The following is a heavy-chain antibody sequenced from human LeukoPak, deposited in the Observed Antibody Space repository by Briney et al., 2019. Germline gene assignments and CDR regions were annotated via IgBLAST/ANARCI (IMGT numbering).Heavy chain of an antibody. CDR3: AGALVGYCSSTSCYSIYYYYGMDV. CDR1: GGSISSYY. V-gene: IGHV4-59*01. J-gene: IGHJ6*04. CDR2: IYYSGST. D-gene: IGHD2-2*02. Sequence: SETLSLTCTVSGGSISSYYWSWIRRPPGKGLEWIGYIYYSGSTNYNPSLTSRVTISVDTSKSQFSLKLSSVTAADTAVYYCAGALVGYCSSTSCYSIYYYYGMDVWGKGTTVTVSS.